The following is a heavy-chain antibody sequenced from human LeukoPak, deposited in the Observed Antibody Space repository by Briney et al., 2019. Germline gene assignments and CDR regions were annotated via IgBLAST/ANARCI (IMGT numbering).Heavy chain of an antibody. J-gene: IGHJ5*02. Sequence: GASVKVSCKAFGYSLTNYYVHWVRQAPGKGLQWMGRIIPMHDAVHYAQKFEGRVTITADESTNTAYMELRGLESEDTAVYYCARAAAASWFDPWGQGTLVTVSS. CDR1: GYSLTNYY. V-gene: IGHV1-69*11. D-gene: IGHD6-25*01. CDR2: IIPMHDAV. CDR3: ARAAAASWFDP.